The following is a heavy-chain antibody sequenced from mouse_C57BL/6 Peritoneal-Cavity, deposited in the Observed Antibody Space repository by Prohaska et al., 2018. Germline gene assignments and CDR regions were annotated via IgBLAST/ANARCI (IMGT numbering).Heavy chain of an antibody. D-gene: IGHD4-1*01. J-gene: IGHJ1*03. V-gene: IGHV11-2*01. CDR3: MRYGSYWYFDV. Sequence: GGSRGLSCECSGFTFSGFWISWVRQTPGKTLEWIGDINSDGSAINYAPSIKYRFTIFRDNDKSTLYLQMSNVRSEDTATYFCMRYGSYWYFDVWGTGTTVTVSS. CDR1: GFTFSGFW. CDR2: INSDGSAI.